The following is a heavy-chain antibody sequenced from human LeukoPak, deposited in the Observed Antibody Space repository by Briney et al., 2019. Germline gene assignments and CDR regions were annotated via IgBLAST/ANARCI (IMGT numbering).Heavy chain of an antibody. Sequence: SETLSLTCAVYGGSFSGYYWSWIRQPPGKGLEWIGEINHSGSTNYNPSLKSRVTISVDTSKNQFSLKLSSVTAADTAVYYCARGGLHRFFDPWGQGTLVIVSS. CDR2: INHSGST. J-gene: IGHJ5*02. D-gene: IGHD3-10*01. CDR1: GGSFSGYY. V-gene: IGHV4-34*01. CDR3: ARGGLHRFFDP.